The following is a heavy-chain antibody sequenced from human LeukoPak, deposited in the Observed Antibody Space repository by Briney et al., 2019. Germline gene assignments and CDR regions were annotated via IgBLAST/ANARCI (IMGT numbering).Heavy chain of an antibody. CDR1: GGTFSSYA. CDR3: ARCWGPDWYFDL. CDR2: IIPIFGTA. J-gene: IGHJ2*01. V-gene: IGHV1-69*05. D-gene: IGHD7-27*01. Sequence: ASVKVSCKASGGTFSSYAISWVRQAPGQGLEWMGGIIPIFGTANYAQKFQGRVTMTRDTSISTAYMELSRLRSDDTAVYYCARCWGPDWYFDLWGRGTLVTVSS.